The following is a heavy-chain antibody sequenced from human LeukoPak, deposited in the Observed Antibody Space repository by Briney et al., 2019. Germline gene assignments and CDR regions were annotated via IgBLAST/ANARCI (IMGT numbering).Heavy chain of an antibody. D-gene: IGHD3-9*01. J-gene: IGHJ5*02. CDR1: GGTFSNYA. Sequence: SVKVSCKASGGTFSNYAISWVRQAPGQGLQWMGGIIPILGTANYAQKFQARVTITADESTNTAYMELSTLRFEDAGVYYCARRDVLTGHGWFDPWGQGTRVTVSS. V-gene: IGHV1-69*13. CDR2: IIPILGTA. CDR3: ARRDVLTGHGWFDP.